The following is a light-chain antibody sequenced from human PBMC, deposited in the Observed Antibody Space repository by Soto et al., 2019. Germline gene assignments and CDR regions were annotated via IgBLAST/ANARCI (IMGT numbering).Light chain of an antibody. Sequence: QSVLTQPPSVSGAPGQRVTISCTGSSSNIGAGYDVHWYHQLPGTAPKLLIYGNSNRPSGVPDRFSGSKSGTSASLAITGLQPEDEADYYCQSYDSSLSGSVFGGGTKLTVL. V-gene: IGLV1-40*01. CDR1: SSNIGAGYD. CDR3: QSYDSSLSGSV. J-gene: IGLJ2*01. CDR2: GNS.